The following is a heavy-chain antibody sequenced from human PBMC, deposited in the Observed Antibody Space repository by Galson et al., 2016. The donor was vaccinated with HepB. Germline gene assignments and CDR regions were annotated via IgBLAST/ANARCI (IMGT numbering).Heavy chain of an antibody. J-gene: IGHJ4*02. V-gene: IGHV3-74*01. D-gene: IGHD6-25*01. CDR3: ATGLGGIAPAGY. Sequence: SLRLSCAASGFSFSNYWMHWVRQAPGKGLVWVSRIFSGENRAYADSVKGRFTITRDNGKNMLYLQMNSLRADDTATYYCATGLGGIAPAGYWGRGTPVTVSS. CDR2: IFSGENR. CDR1: GFSFSNYW.